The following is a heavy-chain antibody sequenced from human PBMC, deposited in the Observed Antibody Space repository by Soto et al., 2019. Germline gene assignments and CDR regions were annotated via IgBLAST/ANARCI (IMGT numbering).Heavy chain of an antibody. J-gene: IGHJ1*01. D-gene: IGHD6-13*01. CDR2: ISLEGSHK. V-gene: IGHV3-30-3*01. CDR1: GLAIRNNA. CDR3: VRAAGIAADGSSQVVL. Sequence: GGSRRLSCGASGLAIRNNAIHWVRQTPGKGLQWVAVISLEGSHKYYADSVKGRFTVSRDNPKNTVSLQMDSLTVEDSALYYCVRAAGIAADGSSQVVLWGQGNQVTVST.